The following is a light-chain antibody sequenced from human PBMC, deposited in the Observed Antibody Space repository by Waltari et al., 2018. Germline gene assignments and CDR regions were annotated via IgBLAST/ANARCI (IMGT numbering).Light chain of an antibody. J-gene: IGKJ1*01. CDR3: QKYVRLPAT. CDR1: QSVGKY. V-gene: IGKV3-20*01. Sequence: EIVLTQSPGTLSLSPGERATLSCRASQSVGKYLAWYQQKPGQAPRLLIYDASTRATGIPDRFSGSGSGTDFSLTISRLEPEDFAVYYCQKYVRLPATFGQGTNVEIK. CDR2: DAS.